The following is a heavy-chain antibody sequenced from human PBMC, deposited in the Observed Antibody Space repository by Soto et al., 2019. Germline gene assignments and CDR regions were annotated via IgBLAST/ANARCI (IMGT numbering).Heavy chain of an antibody. CDR3: AKVSRKGSAIDFDY. Sequence: QVQLVQSGAELKKPGASVKVSCKASGYTFSNYDMNWVRQATGQAPEWIGCVNPNNGDTGYAQKFQGRVNLTTDISTTTAYMELTSLRSEDTAIYYFAKVSRKGSAIDFDYWGQGTLITVSS. J-gene: IGHJ4*02. CDR1: GYTFSNYD. D-gene: IGHD3-10*01. CDR2: VNPNNGDT. V-gene: IGHV1-8*01.